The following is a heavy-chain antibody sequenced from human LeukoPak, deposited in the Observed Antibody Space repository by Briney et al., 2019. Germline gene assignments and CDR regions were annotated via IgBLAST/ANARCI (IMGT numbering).Heavy chain of an antibody. CDR3: ARTSVAGTKNFDY. J-gene: IGHJ4*02. V-gene: IGHV4-59*12. Sequence: ASETLSLTCTVSGGSISSYYWSWIRQPPGKGLEWIGYIYYSGSTNYNPSLKSRVTISVDTSKNQFSLKLRSVTAADTAVYFCARTSVAGTKNFDYWGQGTLVTVSS. CDR2: IYYSGST. CDR1: GGSISSYY. D-gene: IGHD6-19*01.